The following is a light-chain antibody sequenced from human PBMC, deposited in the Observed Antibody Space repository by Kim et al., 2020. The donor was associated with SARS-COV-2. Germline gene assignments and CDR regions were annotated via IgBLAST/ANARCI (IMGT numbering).Light chain of an antibody. Sequence: QSALTQPPSASGSPGQSVTISCTGTSSDIGGYNYVSWYQQHPGRAPKLMIYEVNKRPSGVSSRFSGSKSGNTASLTISGLQAEDESDYYCSSYTSSSTLVLFGGGTQLTVL. CDR2: EVN. CDR3: SSYTSSSTLVL. V-gene: IGLV2-14*03. J-gene: IGLJ2*01. CDR1: SSDIGGYNY.